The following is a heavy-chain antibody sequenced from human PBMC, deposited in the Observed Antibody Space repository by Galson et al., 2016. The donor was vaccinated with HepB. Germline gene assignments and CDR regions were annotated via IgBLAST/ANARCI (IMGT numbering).Heavy chain of an antibody. CDR3: AKDRGNLNYYHLYGMDV. CDR1: GFTFDDYA. D-gene: IGHD3-10*01. CDR2: ISWNSRRI. V-gene: IGHV3-9*01. J-gene: IGHJ6*02. Sequence: SLRLSCAASGFTFDDYAMSWVRQTPGKGLEWVSTISWNSRRIDYADSVKGRFTISRDNAKNSLHLQMNSLKTEDTALYYCAKDRGNLNYYHLYGMDVWGQGTTVTVSS.